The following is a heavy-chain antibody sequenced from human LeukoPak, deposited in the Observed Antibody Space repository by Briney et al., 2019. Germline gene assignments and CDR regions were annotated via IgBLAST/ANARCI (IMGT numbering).Heavy chain of an antibody. J-gene: IGHJ4*02. Sequence: AGSLSLSCAASGFTFSSYAMSWVRQAPGKGLEWVSAISGSGGSTYYPDSVKGRFTISRDNSKNTLYLQMNSLRAEDTAVYYCAKDTIVVVPAASNARANWGQGTLVTVSS. D-gene: IGHD2-2*01. CDR1: GFTFSSYA. CDR2: ISGSGGST. V-gene: IGHV3-23*01. CDR3: AKDTIVVVPAASNARAN.